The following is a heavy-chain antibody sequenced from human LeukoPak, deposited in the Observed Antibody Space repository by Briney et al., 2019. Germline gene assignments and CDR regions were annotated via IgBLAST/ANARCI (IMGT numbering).Heavy chain of an antibody. CDR1: GFSFVDFA. Sequence: GGSLRLSCAASGFSFVDFAMHWVRQAPGEGLEWVSGINWNSGRIVYADSVKGRFTISRDNAKNCLYLQMTSLRGEDTALYYCAKGPEYSAGWYFFDYWGQGTLVTVSS. CDR3: AKGPEYSAGWYFFDY. J-gene: IGHJ4*02. CDR2: INWNSGRI. V-gene: IGHV3-9*01. D-gene: IGHD6-19*01.